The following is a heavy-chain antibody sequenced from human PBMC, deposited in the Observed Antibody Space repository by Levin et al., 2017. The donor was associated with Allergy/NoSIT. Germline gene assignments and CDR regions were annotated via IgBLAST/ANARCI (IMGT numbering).Heavy chain of an antibody. CDR1: AGSVSSGSYY. CDR3: VRLADWSLNHWHFDL. V-gene: IGHV4-61*01. CDR2: IYHTGRT. J-gene: IGHJ2*01. Sequence: SETLSLTCTVSAGSVSSGSYYWSWIRQPPGKGLEWIGYIYHTGRTKYNPSLKSRVAISVDMSRNQFSLNLTSVTAADTAVYYCVRLADWSLNHWHFDLWGRGTLLTVSS. D-gene: IGHD3-9*01.